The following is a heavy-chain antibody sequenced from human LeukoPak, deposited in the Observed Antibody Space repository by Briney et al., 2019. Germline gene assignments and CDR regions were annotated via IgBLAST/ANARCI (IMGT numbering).Heavy chain of an antibody. J-gene: IGHJ2*01. V-gene: IGHV3-23*01. D-gene: IGHD5-18*01. CDR1: GFTFSSYA. CDR2: IGGSGSTT. Sequence: GGSLSLSCAASGFTFSSYAWSWVRQAPGKGLEWVSAIGGSGSTTYYADSVKGRFTISRDNSKNTLYLQMNSLRAEDTAVYYCAKDTASSWWYFDLWGRGTLVTVSS. CDR3: AKDTASSWWYFDL.